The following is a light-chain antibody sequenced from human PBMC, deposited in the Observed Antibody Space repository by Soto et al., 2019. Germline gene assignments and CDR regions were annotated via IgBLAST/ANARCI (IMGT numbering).Light chain of an antibody. CDR2: GAS. V-gene: IGKV3-20*01. CDR1: LTISDNY. Sequence: EIVLTHSPGTLSLSPGERATLSCRASLTISDNYLAWYQQKAGQAPRLVIYGASSRATGIPDRFSASGSGTDFTLTISRLEPEDFAVYYCQQYSMAPLTFGQGTKVEVE. J-gene: IGKJ1*01. CDR3: QQYSMAPLT.